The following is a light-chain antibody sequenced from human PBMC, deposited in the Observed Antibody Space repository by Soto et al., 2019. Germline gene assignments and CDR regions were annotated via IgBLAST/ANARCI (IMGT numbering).Light chain of an antibody. CDR1: QDLMHSNGHVY. CDR2: LGS. V-gene: IGKV2-28*01. J-gene: IGKJ2*01. Sequence: DIVLTQSPVTLPVTPGEPASISCRSSQDLMHSNGHVYLDWYLQKPGQSPQLLIYLGSNRASGVPARFSGTVSGTDFTLKISKVEAEDVGFYYCMQALETLYTFGQGTKVDSK. CDR3: MQALETLYT.